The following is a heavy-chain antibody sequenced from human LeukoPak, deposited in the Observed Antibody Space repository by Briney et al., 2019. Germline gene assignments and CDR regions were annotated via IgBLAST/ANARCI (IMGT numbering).Heavy chain of an antibody. CDR3: ARDSVAPIVGATKSYYYYMDV. CDR2: IYYSGST. J-gene: IGHJ6*03. D-gene: IGHD1-26*01. Sequence: PSETLSPTCTVSGGSTSIFSRGCIRQPPGGGQEWVGYIYYSGSTNYNPSLKSRVTISVDTSKNQFSLKLSSVTAADTAVYYCARDSVAPIVGATKSYYYYMDVWGKGTTVTVSS. V-gene: IGHV4-59*01. CDR1: GGSTSIFS.